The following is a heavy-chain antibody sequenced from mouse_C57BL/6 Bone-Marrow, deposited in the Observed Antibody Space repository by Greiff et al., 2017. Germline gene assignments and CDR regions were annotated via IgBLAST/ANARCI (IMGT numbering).Heavy chain of an antibody. D-gene: IGHD1-1*01. CDR1: GFNIKDDY. V-gene: IGHV14-4*01. CDR2: IDPENGDT. CDR3: TTGLRSYFDY. Sequence: DVQLQESGAELVRPGASVKLSCTASGFNIKDDYMHWVKQRPEPGLEWIGWIDPENGDTEYASKFQGKATITADTSSNTAYLQLRSLTSEDTAVYYCTTGLRSYFDYWGQGTTLTGSS. J-gene: IGHJ2*01.